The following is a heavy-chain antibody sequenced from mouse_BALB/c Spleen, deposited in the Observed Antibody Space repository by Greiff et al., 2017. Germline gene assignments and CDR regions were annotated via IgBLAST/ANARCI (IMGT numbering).Heavy chain of an antibody. CDR2: INPSTGYT. D-gene: IGHD4-1*01. CDR3: ARSGNWDGLDY. J-gene: IGHJ2*01. Sequence: VQLQQSGAELAKPGASVKMSCKASGYTFTSYWMHWVKQRPGQGLEWIGYINPSTGYTEYNQKFKDKATLTADKSSSTAYMQLSSLTSEDSAVYYCARSGNWDGLDYWGQGTTLTVSS. CDR1: GYTFTSYW. V-gene: IGHV1-7*01.